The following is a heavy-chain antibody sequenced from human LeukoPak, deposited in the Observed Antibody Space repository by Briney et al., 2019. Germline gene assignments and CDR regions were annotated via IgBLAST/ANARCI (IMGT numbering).Heavy chain of an antibody. V-gene: IGHV4-38-2*02. Sequence: PSETLSLTCTVSGYSISSGYYWGWIRPPPGKGLEWIGRIYHSGSTYYNPSLKSRVTISVDTSKNQFSLKLSSVTAADTAVYYCARDGGGSARYYYYYYGMDVWGQGTTVTVSS. CDR3: ARDGGGSARYYYYYYGMDV. D-gene: IGHD3-10*01. J-gene: IGHJ6*02. CDR2: IYHSGST. CDR1: GYSISSGYY.